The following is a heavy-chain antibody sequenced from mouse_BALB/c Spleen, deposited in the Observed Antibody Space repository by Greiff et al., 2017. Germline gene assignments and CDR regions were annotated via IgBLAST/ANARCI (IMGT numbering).Heavy chain of an antibody. V-gene: IGHV1-9*01. CDR3: AREISFITRFAY. J-gene: IGHJ3*01. Sequence: QVQLKESGAELMKPGASVKISCKATGYTFSSYWIEWVKQRPGHGLEWIGEILPGSGSTNYNEKFKGKATFTADTSSNTAYMQLSSLTSEDSAVYYCAREISFITRFAYWGQGTLVTVSA. D-gene: IGHD1-2*01. CDR2: ILPGSGST. CDR1: GYTFSSYW.